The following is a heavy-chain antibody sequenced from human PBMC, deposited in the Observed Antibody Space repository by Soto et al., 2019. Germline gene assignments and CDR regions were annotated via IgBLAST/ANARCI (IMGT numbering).Heavy chain of an antibody. V-gene: IGHV1-2*02. D-gene: IGHD3-9*01. CDR2: ISPKSGGT. J-gene: IGHJ4*02. Sequence: QVKLVQSGAEVKKPGASVKISCEASGYTFIDYYMHWVRQAPGQGFEWMGRISPKSGGTNYAQKFQGRVSMTWDTALNTANMELSSLMSEDTAVYYCARPPGYISDWYYFDLWGQGTQVTVSS. CDR3: ARPPGYISDWYYFDL. CDR1: GYTFIDYY.